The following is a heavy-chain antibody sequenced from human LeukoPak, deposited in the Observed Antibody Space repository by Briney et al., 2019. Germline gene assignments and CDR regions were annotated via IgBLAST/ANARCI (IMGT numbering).Heavy chain of an antibody. Sequence: SETLSLTCTVSGGSISSYYWSWIRQPPGKGLEWIGYIYDSVFTKYNPSLKSRVTISVDTSKSQFSLKLSSVTAADTAVYYCARVASSSLGYYFDYWGQGTLVTVSS. CDR1: GGSISSYY. J-gene: IGHJ4*02. V-gene: IGHV4-59*01. CDR3: ARVASSSLGYYFDY. CDR2: IYDSVFT. D-gene: IGHD6-13*01.